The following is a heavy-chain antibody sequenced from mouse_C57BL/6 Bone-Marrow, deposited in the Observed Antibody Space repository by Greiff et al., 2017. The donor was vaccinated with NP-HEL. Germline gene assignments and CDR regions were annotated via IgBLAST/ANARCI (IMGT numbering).Heavy chain of an antibody. CDR2: VLPGNNNA. CDR1: GYTFTGYW. D-gene: IGHD3-1*01. V-gene: IGHV1-9*01. J-gene: IGHJ4*01. Sequence: VHLVESGAEMMKPGASVKLSCKATGYTFTGYWIEWVKQRPGHGLEWIGEVLPGNNNANYNEEFKGKATFTADTSSNTAYMQLSSLTTEDSAIYYCTRRFGYAMDYWGQGTSVTVSS. CDR3: TRRFGYAMDY.